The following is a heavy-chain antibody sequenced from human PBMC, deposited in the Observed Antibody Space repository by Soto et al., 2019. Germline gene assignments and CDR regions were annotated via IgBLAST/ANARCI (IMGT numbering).Heavy chain of an antibody. D-gene: IGHD3-3*02. CDR1: GYTFTSYG. J-gene: IGHJ6*02. Sequence: SLKVSCKASGYTFTSYGISWVRQAPGQGLEWMGWISAYNGNTNYAQKLQGRVTMTTDTSTSTAYMELRSLRSDDTAVYYCARDSIFGVVIPMDVWGQGTTVTVSS. CDR2: ISAYNGNT. V-gene: IGHV1-18*04. CDR3: ARDSIFGVVIPMDV.